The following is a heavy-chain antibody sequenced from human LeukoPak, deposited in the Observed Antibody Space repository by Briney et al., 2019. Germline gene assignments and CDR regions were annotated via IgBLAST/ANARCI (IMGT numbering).Heavy chain of an antibody. CDR1: GFTFTSYG. V-gene: IGHV3-23*01. CDR2: ISGSGSSA. CDR3: ARRSWDSSAWFDS. D-gene: IGHD6-19*01. Sequence: GGSLRLSCAASGFTFTSYGMNWVRQAPGKGLEWVSGISGSGSSAYYADSVKGRFTISRDNSKNILYLQMNSLRAEDTAVYYCARRSWDSSAWFDSWGQGTLVTVSS. J-gene: IGHJ5*01.